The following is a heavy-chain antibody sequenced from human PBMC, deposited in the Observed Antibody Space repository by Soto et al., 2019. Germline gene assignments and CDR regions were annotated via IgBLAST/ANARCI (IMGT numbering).Heavy chain of an antibody. J-gene: IGHJ6*02. CDR2: IIPIFGTA. D-gene: IGHD5-18*01. CDR1: GGTFSSYA. Sequence: QVQLVQSGAEVKKPGSSVKVSCKASGGTFSSYAISWVRQAPGQGLEWMGGIIPIFGTANYAQKFQGRVTITADESTSTAYMELSSLRSEDTAVYYCARDRGYSYGGYYYYSMDVWGQGTTVTVSS. CDR3: ARDRGYSYGGYYYYSMDV. V-gene: IGHV1-69*01.